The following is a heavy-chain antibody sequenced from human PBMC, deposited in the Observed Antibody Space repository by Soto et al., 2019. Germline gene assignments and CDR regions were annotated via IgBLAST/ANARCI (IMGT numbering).Heavy chain of an antibody. CDR1: GGSISSSSYY. D-gene: IGHD1-26*01. J-gene: IGHJ4*02. Sequence: SETLSLTCTVSGGSISSSSYYWGWIRQPPGKGLEWIGSIYYSGSTYYNPSLKSRVTISVDTSKNQFSLKLSSVTAADTAVYYCARVRFLPGGTIWYHFDYWGQGTLVTVSS. V-gene: IGHV4-39*07. CDR2: IYYSGST. CDR3: ARVRFLPGGTIWYHFDY.